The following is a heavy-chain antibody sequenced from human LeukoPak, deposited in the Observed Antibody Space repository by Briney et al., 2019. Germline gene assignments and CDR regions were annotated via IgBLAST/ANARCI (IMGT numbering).Heavy chain of an antibody. J-gene: IGHJ3*02. V-gene: IGHV4-39*01. CDR1: GGSNSSSSYY. Sequence: PSETLSLTCTVSGGSNSSSSYYWGWIRQPPGKGLEWIGSIYYSGSTYYNPSLKSRVTISVDTSKNQFSLKLSSVTAADTAVYYCASIPISITMVRGHAFDIWGQGTMVTVSS. D-gene: IGHD3-10*01. CDR3: ASIPISITMVRGHAFDI. CDR2: IYYSGST.